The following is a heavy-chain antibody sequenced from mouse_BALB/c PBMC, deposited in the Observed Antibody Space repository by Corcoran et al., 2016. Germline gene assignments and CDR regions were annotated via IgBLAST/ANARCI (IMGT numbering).Heavy chain of an antibody. CDR1: GFSLSTSGMG. Sequence: QVTLKESGPGILQPSQTLSLTCSFSGFSLSTSGMGVGWIRQPSGKGLEWLAHIWWDDDKYYNTALKSGLTISKDTSKNQVFLKIASVDTADTATYYCARIYGYYPWFAYWGQGTLVTVSA. J-gene: IGHJ3*01. D-gene: IGHD2-3*01. CDR3: ARIYGYYPWFAY. CDR2: IWWDDDK. V-gene: IGHV8-8*01.